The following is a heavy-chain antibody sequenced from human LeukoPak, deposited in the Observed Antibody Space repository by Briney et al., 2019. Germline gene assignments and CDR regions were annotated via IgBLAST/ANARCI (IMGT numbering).Heavy chain of an antibody. CDR3: ARGSYGLGGFWDYYFDY. CDR2: TYYRSWWYR. D-gene: IGHD3-10*01. CDR1: GDSVSSNNTV. Sequence: SQTLSLTSALSGDSVSSNNTVWAWISPSPSTGLELLRRTYYRSWWYREYAVSLGSRININPDASKNLFSLELISVTPEDTAVYYCARGSYGLGGFWDYYFDYWGEGTLVTVSS. J-gene: IGHJ4*02. V-gene: IGHV6-1*01.